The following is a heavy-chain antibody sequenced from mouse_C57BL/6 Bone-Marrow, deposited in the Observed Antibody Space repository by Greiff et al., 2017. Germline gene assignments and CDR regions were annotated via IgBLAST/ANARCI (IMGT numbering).Heavy chain of an antibody. CDR1: GYTFTSYW. V-gene: IGHV1-69*01. CDR3: ARSALWFYAMDY. Sequence: QVQLQQPGAELVMPGASVKLSCKASGYTFTSYWMHWVKQRPGQGLEWIGEIDPSDSYTNYNQKFKGKSTLTVDKSSSTAYMQLSSLTSEDSAVYYCARSALWFYAMDYWGQGTSVTVSS. D-gene: IGHD2-2*01. J-gene: IGHJ4*01. CDR2: IDPSDSYT.